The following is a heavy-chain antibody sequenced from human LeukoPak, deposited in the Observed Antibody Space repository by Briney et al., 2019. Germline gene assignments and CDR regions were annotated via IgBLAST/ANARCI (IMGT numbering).Heavy chain of an antibody. CDR1: GFTFSSYG. V-gene: IGHV3-23*01. D-gene: IGHD1-26*01. J-gene: IGHJ3*02. CDR2: ISGSGGST. Sequence: PGGTLRLSCAASGFTFSSYGMSWVRQAPGKGLEWVSAISGSGGSTYYADSVKGRFTISRDNSKNTLYLQMNSLRAEDTAVYYCAKDSEWELQGSGAFDIWGQGTMVTVSS. CDR3: AKDSEWELQGSGAFDI.